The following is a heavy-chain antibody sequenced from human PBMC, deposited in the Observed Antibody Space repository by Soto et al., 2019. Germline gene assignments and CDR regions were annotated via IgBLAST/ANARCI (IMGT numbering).Heavy chain of an antibody. CDR3: ARVGSRDYYGMDV. J-gene: IGHJ6*02. D-gene: IGHD6-25*01. CDR2: INPNGGGT. V-gene: IGHV1-2*04. CDR1: GYTFTGYY. Sequence: QVQLVQSGAEVKKPGASVKVSCKASGYTFTGYYMHWVRQAPGQGLEWMGWINPNGGGTNYAQKFQGWVTMTRDTSISTAYMELSRLRSDDTAVYYCARVGSRDYYGMDVWGQGTTVTVSS.